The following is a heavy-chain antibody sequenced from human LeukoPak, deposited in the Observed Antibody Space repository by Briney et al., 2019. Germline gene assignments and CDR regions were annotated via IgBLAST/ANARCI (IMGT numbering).Heavy chain of an antibody. D-gene: IGHD6-19*01. J-gene: IGHJ6*02. V-gene: IGHV3-23*01. Sequence: PGGSLRLSCAASGFTLSSYAMSGVRQAPGKGLEWVSAISGSGGSTYYADSVKGRFTISRDNSKNTLYLQMNSLRAEDTAVYYCAKLGSGWYYYYGMDVWGQGTTVTVSS. CDR3: AKLGSGWYYYYGMDV. CDR2: ISGSGGST. CDR1: GFTLSSYA.